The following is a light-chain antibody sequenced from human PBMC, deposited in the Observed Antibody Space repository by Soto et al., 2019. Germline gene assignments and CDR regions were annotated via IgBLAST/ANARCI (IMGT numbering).Light chain of an antibody. CDR1: SSDVGGYNY. V-gene: IGLV2-14*01. J-gene: IGLJ2*01. CDR2: DVS. CDR3: SSYASSSTAVV. Sequence: QSALTQPASVSASPGQSITISCTGTSSDVGGYNYVSWYQQHPGKAHKLMIYDVSNRPSGVSNRFSGSKSGDTASLTISGLQAEDEADYYCSSYASSSTAVVFGGGTKLTVL.